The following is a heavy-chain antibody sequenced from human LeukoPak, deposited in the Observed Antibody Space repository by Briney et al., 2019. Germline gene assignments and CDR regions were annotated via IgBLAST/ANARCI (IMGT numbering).Heavy chain of an antibody. CDR2: IIPILGIA. Sequence: GASVKVSCKASGYTFTSYDINWVRQATGQGLEWMGRIIPILGIANYAQKFQGRVTITADKSTSTAYMELSSLRSEDTAVYYCARDQSRLPRGAFDYWGQGTLVTVSS. V-gene: IGHV1-69*04. CDR3: ARDQSRLPRGAFDY. J-gene: IGHJ4*02. D-gene: IGHD5-18*01. CDR1: GYTFTSYD.